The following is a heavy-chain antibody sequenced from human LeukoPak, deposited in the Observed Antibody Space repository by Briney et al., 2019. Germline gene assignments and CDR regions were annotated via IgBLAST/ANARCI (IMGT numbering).Heavy chain of an antibody. V-gene: IGHV1-18*01. CDR2: ISAYNGNT. Sequence: ASVKVSCKASGYTFTSYGISWVRQAPGQGLEWMGWISAYNGNTNYAQKLQGRVTMTTDTSTSTAYMELRSLRSDDTAVYYCARVGYYYGSGSYYDGYYFDYWGQGTLVTVSS. J-gene: IGHJ4*02. D-gene: IGHD3-10*01. CDR1: GYTFTSYG. CDR3: ARVGYYYGSGSYYDGYYFDY.